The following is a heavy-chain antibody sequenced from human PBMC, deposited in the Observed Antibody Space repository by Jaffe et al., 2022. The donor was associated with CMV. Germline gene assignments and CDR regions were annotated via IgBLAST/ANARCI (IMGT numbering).Heavy chain of an antibody. V-gene: IGHV4-59*08. CDR3: ARSLRYFDWLKTLRWFDP. CDR2: IYYSGRT. Sequence: QEQLLESGPGQVKPSETLSLTCTVSGDSIGRYFWSWIRQPPGKGLEWVGYIYYSGRTHYNPSLKSRVTISLDTSKNQFSLKLSSVTAADTAVYYCARSLRYFDWLKTLRWFDPWGQGTLVTVSS. D-gene: IGHD3-9*01. CDR1: GDSIGRYF. J-gene: IGHJ5*02.